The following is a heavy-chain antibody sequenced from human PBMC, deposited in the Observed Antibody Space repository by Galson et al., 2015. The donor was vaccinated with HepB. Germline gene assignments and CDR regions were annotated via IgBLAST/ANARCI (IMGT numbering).Heavy chain of an antibody. D-gene: IGHD3-3*01. CDR2: MNTNTGKP. V-gene: IGHV7-4-1*02. Sequence: SVKVSCKASGYTFTDYVVNWVRQAPGQGLEWMGWMNTNTGKPTYAPGFAGRFVFSLDTSVTTAYLQISSLETDDTSVYYCARSPLRFLDWLPYYDYYYMDVWGEATTGTVS. CDR1: GYTFTDYV. J-gene: IGHJ6*03. CDR3: ARSPLRFLDWLPYYDYYYMDV.